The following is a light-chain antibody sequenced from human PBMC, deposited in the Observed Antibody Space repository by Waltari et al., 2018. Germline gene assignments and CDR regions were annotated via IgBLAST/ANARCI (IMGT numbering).Light chain of an antibody. Sequence: EIVLTQSPATLSLSPGERATLSCGASQSVSSSLAWYQQTPGQAPRLLIYDASNRATGIPARFSGSGSGTDFTLTISSLEPEDFAVYYCQQRSNWPPRYTFGQGTKLEIK. CDR3: QQRSNWPPRYT. J-gene: IGKJ2*01. CDR2: DAS. V-gene: IGKV3-11*01. CDR1: QSVSSS.